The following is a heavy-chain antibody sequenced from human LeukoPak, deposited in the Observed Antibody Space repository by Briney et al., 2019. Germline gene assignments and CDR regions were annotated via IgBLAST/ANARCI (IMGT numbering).Heavy chain of an antibody. D-gene: IGHD3-10*01. CDR1: GFTFSSYS. CDR3: ARDLGSVY. CDR2: ISSGDSTI. Sequence: PGGSLRLSCAASGFTFSSYSMNWVRQAPGKGLEWVSYISSGDSTIYYAASVKGRFTMSRDNDKNSLYLQMNSLRAEDTAVYYCARDLGSVYWGQGTLVTVSS. V-gene: IGHV3-48*04. J-gene: IGHJ4*02.